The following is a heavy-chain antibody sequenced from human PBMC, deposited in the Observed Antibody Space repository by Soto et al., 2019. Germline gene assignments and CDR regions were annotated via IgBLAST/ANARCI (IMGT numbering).Heavy chain of an antibody. V-gene: IGHV4-59*01. CDR3: ARVFQDHAFDI. CDR2: IYYSGST. Sequence: SETLSLTCTVSGGSISSYYWSWIRQPPGKGLEWIGYIYYSGSTNYNPSLKSRVTISVDTSKNQFSLKLSSVTAADTAVYYCARVFQDHAFDIWAQRTMVTVSS. D-gene: IGHD2-21*01. J-gene: IGHJ3*02. CDR1: GGSISSYY.